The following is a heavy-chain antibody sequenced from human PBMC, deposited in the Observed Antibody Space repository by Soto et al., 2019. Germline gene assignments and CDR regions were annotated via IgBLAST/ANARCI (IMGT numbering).Heavy chain of an antibody. CDR2: IYYSGST. CDR1: GGSVSSGSYY. V-gene: IGHV4-61*01. D-gene: IGHD6-13*01. CDR3: ARGGAAWDGMDV. J-gene: IGHJ6*02. Sequence: SETLSLTCXVSGGSVSSGSYYWSWIRQPPGKGLEWIGYIYYSGSTNYNPSLKSRVTISVDTSKNQFSLKLSSVTAADTAVYYCARGGAAWDGMDVWGQGTTVTVSS.